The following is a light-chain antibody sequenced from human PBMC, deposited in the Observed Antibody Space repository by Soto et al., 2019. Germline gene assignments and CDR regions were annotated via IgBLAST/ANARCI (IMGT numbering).Light chain of an antibody. V-gene: IGKV3-20*01. CDR1: QSVSSSY. J-gene: IGKJ4*01. Sequence: EIVLTQSPGTLSLSPGERATLSCRASQSVSSSYLAWYQQKPGQAPRLLIYGASSRATDIPDRFSGSGSGTDFTLTISRLEAVDFAVYYCQQYGSSPPLTFGGGTKVEIK. CDR3: QQYGSSPPLT. CDR2: GAS.